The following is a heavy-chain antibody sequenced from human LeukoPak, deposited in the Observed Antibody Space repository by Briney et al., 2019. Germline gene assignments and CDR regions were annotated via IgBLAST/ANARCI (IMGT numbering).Heavy chain of an antibody. Sequence: AGGSLRLSCAASGFTFNTYWMNWVRQAPGKGLEWVALINPDGSQTHYVGSVKGRFTISREKGRFTTSRDNAENSLYLQMNSLRADDTAVYYCARDLGYGALDPWGQGTLVTVSS. J-gene: IGHJ5*02. V-gene: IGHV3-7*01. CDR1: GFTFNTYW. CDR2: INPDGSQT. CDR3: ARDLGYGALDP. D-gene: IGHD4-17*01.